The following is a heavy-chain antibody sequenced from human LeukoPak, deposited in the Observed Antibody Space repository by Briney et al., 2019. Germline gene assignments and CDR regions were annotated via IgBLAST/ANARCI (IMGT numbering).Heavy chain of an antibody. J-gene: IGHJ4*02. V-gene: IGHV3-9*01. CDR3: TRDISAQIAATGYY. Sequence: GGSLRLSCAASGFSFDDYAMHWVRQAPGKGLEWPSGINWNSGIITYADSVEGRFTISRDNTKSSLHLQMTSLKPEDTAFYYCTRDISAQIAATGYYWGQGTLVTVSS. CDR2: INWNSGII. D-gene: IGHD6-13*01. CDR1: GFSFDDYA.